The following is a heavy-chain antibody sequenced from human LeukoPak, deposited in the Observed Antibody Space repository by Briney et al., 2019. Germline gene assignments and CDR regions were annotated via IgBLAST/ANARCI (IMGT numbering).Heavy chain of an antibody. V-gene: IGHV3-33*01. Sequence: GGSLRLSCAASGFTFSTSGMHWVRQAPGKGLEWVAVIWYDGSNKHYAESVKGRFSISRDNSKSTLYLQMNSLRAEDTAVYYCARDGGTGWYYFDYWGQGTLVTVSS. CDR1: GFTFSTSG. CDR2: IWYDGSNK. D-gene: IGHD2-15*01. J-gene: IGHJ4*02. CDR3: ARDGGTGWYYFDY.